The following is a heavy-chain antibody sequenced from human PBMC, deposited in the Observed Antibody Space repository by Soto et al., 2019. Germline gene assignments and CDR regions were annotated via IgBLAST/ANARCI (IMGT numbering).Heavy chain of an antibody. J-gene: IGHJ6*02. CDR2: ISYDGSNK. CDR1: GFTFSSYA. V-gene: IGHV3-30-3*01. CDR3: ARDQAKSPYYDFWSGYYERSYYYYGMDV. D-gene: IGHD3-3*01. Sequence: GGSLRLSCAASGFTFSSYAMHWVRQAPGKGLEWVAVISYDGSNKYYADSVKGRFTISRDNSKNTLYLQMNSLRAEDTAVYYCARDQAKSPYYDFWSGYYERSYYYYGMDVWGQGTTVTVSS.